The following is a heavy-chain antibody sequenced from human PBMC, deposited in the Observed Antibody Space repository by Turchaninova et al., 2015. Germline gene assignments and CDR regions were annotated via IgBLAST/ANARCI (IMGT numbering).Heavy chain of an antibody. CDR1: GFTLRTYY. Sequence: VQLVESGGGCVQAGGSLGRFCAASGFTLRTYYLHWGRQPLGKVLELVSTIGAAGDPYYPGSVKGLFTISRENAKISLYLQMNSLRAGDTAVYYCARAAGDTALGYGMDVWGQGTSVTVSS. V-gene: IGHV3-13*04. CDR2: IGAAGDP. D-gene: IGHD5-18*01. J-gene: IGHJ6*02. CDR3: ARAAGDTALGYGMDV.